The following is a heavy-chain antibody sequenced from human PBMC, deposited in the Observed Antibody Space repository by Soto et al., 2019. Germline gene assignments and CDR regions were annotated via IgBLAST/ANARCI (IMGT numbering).Heavy chain of an antibody. Sequence: ASVKVSCKASGYTFTSYYLHWVRQAPGQGLEWMGIINPSGGSTTYAQKFQGRVTMTRDTSTSTVYMELSSLRSDDTAVYYCARGCNYYDSSASIPFDYSRQGTLVTASS. CDR1: GYTFTSYY. D-gene: IGHD3-22*01. J-gene: IGHJ4*02. V-gene: IGHV1-46*01. CDR3: ARGCNYYDSSASIPFDY. CDR2: INPSGGST.